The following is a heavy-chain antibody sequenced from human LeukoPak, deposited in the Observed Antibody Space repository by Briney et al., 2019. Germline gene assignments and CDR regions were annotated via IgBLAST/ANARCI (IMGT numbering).Heavy chain of an antibody. J-gene: IGHJ5*02. V-gene: IGHV3-66*01. CDR3: ARDPGAAAGNLWS. Sequence: GGSLRLSCGVSGFTVSNNFMTWVRQAPGKGLEWVSLIYSGGNIYYADSVKGRFTISRDGSKNTLYLQMNSLRAEDTAVYYCARDPGAAAGNLWSWGQGTLVTVSS. CDR1: GFTVSNNF. D-gene: IGHD6-13*01. CDR2: IYSGGNI.